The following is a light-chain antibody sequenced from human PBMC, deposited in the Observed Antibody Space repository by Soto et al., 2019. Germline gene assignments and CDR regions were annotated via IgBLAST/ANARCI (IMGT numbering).Light chain of an antibody. CDR2: WAS. CDR3: QQYYDTQS. Sequence: DIVMTQSPDSLAVSLGERATINCKSSQSVLYSSNHQNYLAWYQQKPGQPPQLLIYWASTRASGVPERFVGSGSATDFTLAITSLQAEDVAVYYCQQYYDTQSFGQGTRVEIK. CDR1: QSVLYSSNHQNY. V-gene: IGKV4-1*01. J-gene: IGKJ1*01.